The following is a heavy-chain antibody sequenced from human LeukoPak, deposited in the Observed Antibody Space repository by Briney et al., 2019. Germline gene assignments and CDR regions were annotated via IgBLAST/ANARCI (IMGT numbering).Heavy chain of an antibody. CDR3: AKDYNNYAITMIVVDY. Sequence: GGSLRLSCAASGFTFSSYGMHWVRQAPGKGLEWVAFIRYDGSNKYYADSVKGRFTISRDNSKNTLYLQMNSLRAEDTAVYYCAKDYNNYAITMIVVDYWGQGTLVTVSS. J-gene: IGHJ4*02. D-gene: IGHD3-22*01. CDR2: IRYDGSNK. CDR1: GFTFSSYG. V-gene: IGHV3-30*02.